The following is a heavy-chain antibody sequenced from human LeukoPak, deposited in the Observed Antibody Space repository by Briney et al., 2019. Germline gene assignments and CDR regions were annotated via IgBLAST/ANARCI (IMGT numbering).Heavy chain of an antibody. CDR2: ISRDGSPI. V-gene: IGHV3-48*03. J-gene: IGHJ4*02. Sequence: GGSLRLSCAASGFTFNNFPLNWVRQAPGKGLEWIAYISRDGSPIYYADSVRGRFTISRDNAKNSLYLQMNFLRAEDAAVYYCARVRYNSGYIFDSWGQGTLVAVSS. CDR1: GFTFNNFP. D-gene: IGHD5-18*01. CDR3: ARVRYNSGYIFDS.